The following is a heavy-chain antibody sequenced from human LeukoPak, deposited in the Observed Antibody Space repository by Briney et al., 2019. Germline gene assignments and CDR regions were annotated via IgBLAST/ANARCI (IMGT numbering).Heavy chain of an antibody. CDR2: ISSYNGNT. CDR1: GYTFTSYG. CDR3: ARDPPVYCSGGSCYGDY. J-gene: IGHJ4*02. D-gene: IGHD2-15*01. V-gene: IGHV1-18*01. Sequence: ASVKVSCKSSGYTFTSYGISWVRHAPGQGLELMGWISSYNGNTNYAQKLQGRVTMTTDTSTRTAYMELRSLRSDDTAVYYCARDPPVYCSGGSCYGDYWGQGTLVTVSS.